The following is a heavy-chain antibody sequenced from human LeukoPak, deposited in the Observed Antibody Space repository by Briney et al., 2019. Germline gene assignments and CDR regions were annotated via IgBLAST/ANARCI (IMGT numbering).Heavy chain of an antibody. D-gene: IGHD6-6*01. J-gene: IGHJ4*02. Sequence: PSETLSLTCGVSGGSVINTNWWTWVRQPPGKGLEWIGEVHLDGRTNYNPSLKSRVTISVDTSKNQFSLKLSSVTAADTAVYYCARHRAYSSSSPFDYWGQGTLVTVSS. CDR3: ARHRAYSSSSPFDY. V-gene: IGHV4-4*02. CDR1: GGSVINTNW. CDR2: VHLDGRT.